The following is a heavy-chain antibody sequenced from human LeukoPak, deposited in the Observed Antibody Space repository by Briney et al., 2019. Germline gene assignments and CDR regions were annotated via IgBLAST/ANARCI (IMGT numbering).Heavy chain of an antibody. CDR2: ISGSGDRT. D-gene: IGHD6-19*01. V-gene: IGHV3-23*01. Sequence: PGRSLRLSCAASGFTFSSYAMSWVRQAPGEGLEWVSAISGSGDRTHHTDSVKGRFTISRDNSKNTLYLQMNSLRAEDTAVYYCAKVHSGWCFDYWGQGTLVTVSS. CDR3: AKVHSGWCFDY. J-gene: IGHJ4*02. CDR1: GFTFSSYA.